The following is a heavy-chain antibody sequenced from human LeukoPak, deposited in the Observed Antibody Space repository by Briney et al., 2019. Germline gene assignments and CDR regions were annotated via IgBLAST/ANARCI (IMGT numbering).Heavy chain of an antibody. CDR1: SGSLSSSY. CDR2: VYTSGST. D-gene: IGHD3-9*01. CDR3: ASRPIVLRYFDWLLPFDY. V-gene: IGHV4-4*07. J-gene: IGHJ4*02. Sequence: SETLSLTCTLSSGSLSSSYWSWIRQPAGKGLEWIGRVYTSGSTNYNPSLKSRVAMSVDTSKNQFSLDLTSVTAADTAVYYCASRPIVLRYFDWLLPFDYWGQGTLVTVSS.